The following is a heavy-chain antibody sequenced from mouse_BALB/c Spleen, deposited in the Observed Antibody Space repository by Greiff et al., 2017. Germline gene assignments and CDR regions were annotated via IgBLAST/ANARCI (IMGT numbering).Heavy chain of an antibody. CDR2: INSNGGST. J-gene: IGHJ2*01. Sequence: EVQRVESGGGLVQPGGSLKLSCAASGFTFSSYGMSWVRQTPDKRLELVATINSNGGSTYYPDSVKGRFTISRDNAKNTLYLQMSSLKSEDTAMYYCARDGGYYGSSYYFDYWGQGTTLTVSS. CDR3: ARDGGYYGSSYYFDY. CDR1: GFTFSSYG. D-gene: IGHD1-1*01. V-gene: IGHV5-6-3*01.